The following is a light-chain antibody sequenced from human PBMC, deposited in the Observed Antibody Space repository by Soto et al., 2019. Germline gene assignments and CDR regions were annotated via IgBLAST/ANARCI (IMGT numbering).Light chain of an antibody. Sequence: QSALTQPRSVSGSPGQSVTISCTGTSSDVGGYNCVSWYQQHPGKAPKLMIYDVSKRPSGVPDRFSGSKSGNTASLTISGLQAEDEADYYCCSYAGATAVFGGGTQLTVL. V-gene: IGLV2-11*01. CDR1: SSDVGGYNC. J-gene: IGLJ2*01. CDR3: CSYAGATAV. CDR2: DVS.